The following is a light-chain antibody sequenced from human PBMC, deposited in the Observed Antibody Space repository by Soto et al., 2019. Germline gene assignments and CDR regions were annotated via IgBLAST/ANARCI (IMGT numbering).Light chain of an antibody. V-gene: IGLV2-8*01. J-gene: IGLJ1*01. CDR3: SSYAGSNNFV. Sequence: QSALTQPPSASGSLGQSVTVSCTGTRSDVGVYNYVSWYRQHPGKAPKLLISEVSKRPSGVPDRFSGSKSGNTASLTVSGLQAEDEADYYCSSYAGSNNFVFGTGTKLTVL. CDR1: RSDVGVYNY. CDR2: EVS.